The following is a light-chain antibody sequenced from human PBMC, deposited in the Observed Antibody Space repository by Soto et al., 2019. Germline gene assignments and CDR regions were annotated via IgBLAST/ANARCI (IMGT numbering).Light chain of an antibody. V-gene: IGKV3-20*01. CDR2: GAS. CDR1: QSVSTSS. J-gene: IGKJ1*01. Sequence: EIVLTQSPGTLSLSPGARATLSCRASQSVSTSSLAWYQQKGGQAPRLLIHGASSRATGIPDRFSGSGSGTDFTLTISRLEPEDFAVYFCQHYGDSSWTFGQGSRVEIK. CDR3: QHYGDSSWT.